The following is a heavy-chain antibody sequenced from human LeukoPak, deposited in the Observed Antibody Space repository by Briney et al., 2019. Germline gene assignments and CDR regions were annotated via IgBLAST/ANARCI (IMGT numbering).Heavy chain of an antibody. J-gene: IGHJ6*03. Sequence: ASVKVSCKASGGTCSSYAISWVRQAPGQGLEWMGRIIPIFGTANYAQKFQGRATITTDESTSTAYMELSSLRSEDTAVYYCAMDVPGVDGHYMDVWGKGTTVTVSS. D-gene: IGHD2-21*01. CDR1: GGTCSSYA. V-gene: IGHV1-69*05. CDR2: IIPIFGTA. CDR3: AMDVPGVDGHYMDV.